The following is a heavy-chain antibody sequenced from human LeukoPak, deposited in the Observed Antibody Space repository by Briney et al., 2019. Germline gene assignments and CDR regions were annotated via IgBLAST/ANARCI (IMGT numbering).Heavy chain of an antibody. J-gene: IGHJ4*02. V-gene: IGHV3-48*02. Sequence: PGRSLRLSCAASGFTFSSYAMHWVRQALGKGLEWVSYISSLSSKIYYADSVKGRFTISRDNAKNSLYLQMNSLRDEDTAVYYCAGDFRFASDYWGQGTLVTVSS. CDR3: AGDFRFASDY. D-gene: IGHD3-3*01. CDR1: GFTFSSYA. CDR2: ISSLSSKI.